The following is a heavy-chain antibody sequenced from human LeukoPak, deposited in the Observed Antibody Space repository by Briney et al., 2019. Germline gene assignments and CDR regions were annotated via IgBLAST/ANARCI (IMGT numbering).Heavy chain of an antibody. CDR2: IYHSGST. V-gene: IGHV4-4*02. Sequence: PSGTLSLTCAVSGGSISSSNWWSWVRQPPGQGLEWIGEIYHSGSTNYNPSLKSRVTISVDTSKNQLSLKLTSVTAADTAVYYCARGVGPTTAQSTFDYWGQGALVTVSS. J-gene: IGHJ4*02. D-gene: IGHD1-26*01. CDR3: ARGVGPTTAQSTFDY. CDR1: GGSISSSNW.